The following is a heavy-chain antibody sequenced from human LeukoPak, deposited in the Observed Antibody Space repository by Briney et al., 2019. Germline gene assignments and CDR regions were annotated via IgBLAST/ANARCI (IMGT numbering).Heavy chain of an antibody. D-gene: IGHD1-26*01. CDR3: ARGWELPHFDY. J-gene: IGHJ4*02. Sequence: SETLSLTCTVSGGSISSYYWSRLRQPPGKGLEWIGYIYYGGSTNYNPSLKSRVTISVDTSKNQFSLKLSSVTAADTAVYYCARGWELPHFDYWGQGTLVTVSS. CDR1: GGSISSYY. V-gene: IGHV4-59*01. CDR2: IYYGGST.